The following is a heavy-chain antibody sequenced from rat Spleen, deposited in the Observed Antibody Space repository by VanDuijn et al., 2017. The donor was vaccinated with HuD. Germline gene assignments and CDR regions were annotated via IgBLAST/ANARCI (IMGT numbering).Heavy chain of an antibody. V-gene: IGHV5-29*01. CDR2: INYDGSS. CDR3: ARRRTGFDY. CDR1: GFTFSDYY. J-gene: IGHJ2*01. Sequence: EVQLVESDGGLVQPGRSLKLSCAASGFTFSDYYMAWVRQAPTKGLEWVATINYDGSSYYRDSVKGRFTISRDNAKSSLYLQMDSLRSEDTATYYCARRRTGFDYWGQGVMVTVSS.